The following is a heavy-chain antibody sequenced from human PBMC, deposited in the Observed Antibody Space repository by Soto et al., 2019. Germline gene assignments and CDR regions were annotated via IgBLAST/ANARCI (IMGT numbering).Heavy chain of an antibody. Sequence: QVQLVESGGGLVQPERSLRLSCAASGFTFRNHGMHWVRQAPGKGLEWVAVIWYDESHEFYADSVKGRFSISRDNAKNTLYLQMNSLRAEDTAMYYCARDRSEFARWFDRWGQGTLVTVFS. CDR2: IWYDESHE. V-gene: IGHV3-33*01. J-gene: IGHJ5*02. D-gene: IGHD2-21*01. CDR1: GFTFRNHG. CDR3: ARDRSEFARWFDR.